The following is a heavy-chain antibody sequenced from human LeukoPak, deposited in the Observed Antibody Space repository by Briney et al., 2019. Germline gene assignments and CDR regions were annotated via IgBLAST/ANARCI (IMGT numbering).Heavy chain of an antibody. D-gene: IGHD4-23*01. CDR3: VKNIGGFDY. V-gene: IGHV3-23*01. Sequence: GGTLRLSCEASGFSFSSYGMSWVRQAPGEGLEWVSGFSASDGSRYYADSVKGRFTISRDNSKNTLYLQMNSLRAEDTAVYYCVKNIGGFDYWGQGTLVTVSS. CDR1: GFSFSSYG. CDR2: FSASDGSR. J-gene: IGHJ4*02.